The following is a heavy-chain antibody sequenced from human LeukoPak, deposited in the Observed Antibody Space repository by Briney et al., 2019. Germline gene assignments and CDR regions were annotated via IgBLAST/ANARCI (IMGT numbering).Heavy chain of an antibody. CDR3: ARGPGPAPFDY. CDR2: INPNSGGT. J-gene: IGHJ4*02. D-gene: IGHD7-27*01. CDR1: GGTFSSYA. V-gene: IGHV1-2*04. Sequence: GASVKVSCKASGGTFSSYAISWVRQAPGQGLEWMGWINPNSGGTNYAQKFQGWVTMTRDTSISTAYMELSRLRSDDTAVYYCARGPGPAPFDYWGQGTLVTVSS.